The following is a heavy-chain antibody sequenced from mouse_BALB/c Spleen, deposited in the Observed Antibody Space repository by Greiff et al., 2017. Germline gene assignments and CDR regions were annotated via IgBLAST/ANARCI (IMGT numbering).Heavy chain of an antibody. CDR2: ISSGGGST. CDR3: ARRYGSSYRYAMEY. J-gene: IGHJ4*01. CDR1: GFAFSSYD. V-gene: IGHV5-12-1*01. D-gene: IGHD1-1*01. Sequence: DVKLVESGGGLVKPGGSLKLSCAASGFAFSSYDMSWVRQTPEKRLEWVAYISSGGGSTYYPDTVKGRFTISRDNAKNTLYLQMSSLKSEDTAMYYCARRYGSSYRYAMEYWGQGTSVTVSS.